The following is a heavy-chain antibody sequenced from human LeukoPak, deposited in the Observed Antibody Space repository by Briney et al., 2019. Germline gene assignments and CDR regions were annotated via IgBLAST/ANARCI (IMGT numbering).Heavy chain of an antibody. CDR3: TKASLAFGTKYFDP. CDR1: GYPFSNYD. CDR2: MNPKSGNT. J-gene: IGHJ5*02. V-gene: IGHV1-8*01. D-gene: IGHD3-10*01. Sequence: ASVKVSCKASGYPFSNYDINWVRQAPGQGLEWMGWMNPKSGNTGYGQKFQGRVTMTRVTPITTAYMELRSLRSDDTAVYYYTKASLAFGTKYFDPWGQGTLVTVSS.